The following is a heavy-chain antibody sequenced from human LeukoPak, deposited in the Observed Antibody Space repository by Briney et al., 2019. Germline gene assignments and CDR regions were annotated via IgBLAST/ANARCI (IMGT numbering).Heavy chain of an antibody. CDR1: GYTFTSYG. CDR2: ISAYNGNK. V-gene: IGHV1-18*01. Sequence: ASVKVSCKASGYTFTSYGMSWVRQAPGQGLEWMGWISAYNGNKNYAQKLQGRVTMTTDTSTSTAYMELRRLRSDDTAVYYCARVYGDYGDAFDLWGQGTMVTVSS. CDR3: ARVYGDYGDAFDL. J-gene: IGHJ3*01. D-gene: IGHD4-17*01.